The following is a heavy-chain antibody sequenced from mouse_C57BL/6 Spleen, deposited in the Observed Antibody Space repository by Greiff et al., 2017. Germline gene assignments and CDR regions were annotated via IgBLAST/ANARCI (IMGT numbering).Heavy chain of an antibody. J-gene: IGHJ2*01. D-gene: IGHD2-2*01. CDR2: IDPSDSDT. Sequence: QVQLQQPGAELVRPGSSVKLSCKASGYTFTSYWMHWVKQRPVQGLEWIGNIDPSDSDTHYNQKFKDKATLTVDKSSSTAYMQLSSLTSEDSVGYYGARAGVTKVFDDWGKGTTLTVSS. CDR1: GYTFTSYW. CDR3: ARAGVTKVFDD. V-gene: IGHV1-52*01.